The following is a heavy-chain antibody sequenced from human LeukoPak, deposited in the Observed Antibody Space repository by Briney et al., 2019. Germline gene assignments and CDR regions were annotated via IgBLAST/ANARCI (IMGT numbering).Heavy chain of an antibody. CDR3: ARDGSGSDAFDI. V-gene: IGHV3-66*01. D-gene: IGHD6-19*01. CDR1: GFTFSSYA. J-gene: IGHJ3*02. Sequence: GGSLRLSCAVSGFTFSSYAMSWARQAPGKGLEWVSVIYTVGNTDYADSVKGRFTISRDNSKNTLYLQMNSLRAEDTAVYYCARDGSGSDAFDIWGQGTMVTVSS. CDR2: IYTVGNT.